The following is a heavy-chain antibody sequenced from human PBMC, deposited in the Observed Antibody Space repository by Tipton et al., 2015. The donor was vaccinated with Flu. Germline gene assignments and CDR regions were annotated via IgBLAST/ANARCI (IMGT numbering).Heavy chain of an antibody. CDR1: GFTFSSYG. J-gene: IGHJ4*02. V-gene: IGHV3-33*01. CDR3: AREHCTNGVCYNCFDY. CDR2: IWYDGSNK. Sequence: SGFTFSSYGMHWVRQAPGKGLEWVAVIWYDGSNKYYADSVKGRFTISRDNSKNTLYLQMNSLRAEDTAVYYCAREHCTNGVCYNCFDYWGQGTLVTVSS. D-gene: IGHD2-8*01.